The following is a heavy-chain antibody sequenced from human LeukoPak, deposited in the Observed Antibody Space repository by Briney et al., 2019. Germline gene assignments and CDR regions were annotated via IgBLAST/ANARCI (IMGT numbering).Heavy chain of an antibody. D-gene: IGHD5-18*01. CDR2: INPSSGTT. V-gene: IGHV1-2*02. J-gene: IGHJ4*02. Sequence: GASVKVSCKASGGTFSSYAISWVRQAPGQGLEWMGWINPSSGTTNYAQKFQGRVTMTGDTSISTVYMELSRLSSDDTAVYFCAGRPDTAVVPIFDYWGQGTLVTISS. CDR3: AGRPDTAVVPIFDY. CDR1: GGTFSSYA.